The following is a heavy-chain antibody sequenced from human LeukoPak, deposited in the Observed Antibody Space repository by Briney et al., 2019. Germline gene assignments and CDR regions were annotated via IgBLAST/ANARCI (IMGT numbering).Heavy chain of an antibody. J-gene: IGHJ4*02. Sequence: PGGSLRLSCAASGFTFSGYPMHWVRQAPGKGLEYASAITSDGGGTYYASSVRGRFTISRDNSMNTLYLQMGGLRDEDMAVYYCARLLSSGSTRRIYEYWGQGTLVTVSS. D-gene: IGHD6-6*01. CDR2: ITSDGGGT. CDR3: ARLLSSGSTRRIYEY. V-gene: IGHV3-64*01. CDR1: GFTFSGYP.